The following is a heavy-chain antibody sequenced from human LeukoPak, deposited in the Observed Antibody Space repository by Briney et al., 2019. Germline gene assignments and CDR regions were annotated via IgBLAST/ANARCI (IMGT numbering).Heavy chain of an antibody. CDR1: GFTFSSYG. D-gene: IGHD4-23*01. V-gene: IGHV3-23*01. J-gene: IGHJ4*02. Sequence: GGSLRLSCVASGFTFSSYGMSWVRQAPGKGLEWVSAISDSGGSTYYADSVKGRFTISRDNSKNTLYLQMNSLRAEDTAVYYCAKDLWSVVTLTYWGQGTLVTVSS. CDR3: AKDLWSVVTLTY. CDR2: ISDSGGST.